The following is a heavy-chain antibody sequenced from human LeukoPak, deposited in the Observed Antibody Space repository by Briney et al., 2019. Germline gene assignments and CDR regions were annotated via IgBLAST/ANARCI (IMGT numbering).Heavy chain of an antibody. D-gene: IGHD2-8*01. CDR3: AKDSTVLMVYAIQDY. V-gene: IGHV3-30-3*01. CDR2: ISYDGSNK. Sequence: PGGSLRLSCAASGFTFSSYAMHWVRQAPGKGLEWVAVISYDGSNKYYADSVKGRFTISRDNSKNTLYLQMNSLRAEDTAVYYCAKDSTVLMVYAIQDYWGQGTLVTVSS. CDR1: GFTFSSYA. J-gene: IGHJ4*02.